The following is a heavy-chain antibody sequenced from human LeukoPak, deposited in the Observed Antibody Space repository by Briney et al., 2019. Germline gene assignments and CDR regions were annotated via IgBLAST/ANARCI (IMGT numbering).Heavy chain of an antibody. D-gene: IGHD3-22*01. J-gene: IGHJ4*02. CDR1: GFTFSDYG. Sequence: PGGSLRLSCAASGFTFSDYGFLWLRQAPGKGLEWVAVIWFDGSNKYYAESVKGRFTISRDNSKNTLYLQMNSLRAEDTAVYYCVRGYYAGRGHHFEYWGQGTLVTVSS. V-gene: IGHV3-33*01. CDR3: VRGYYAGRGHHFEY. CDR2: IWFDGSNK.